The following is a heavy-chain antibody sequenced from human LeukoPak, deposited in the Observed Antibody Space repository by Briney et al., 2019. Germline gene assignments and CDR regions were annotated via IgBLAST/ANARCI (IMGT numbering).Heavy chain of an antibody. CDR1: GFTFEDYA. V-gene: IGHV3-43*02. J-gene: IGHJ6*02. Sequence: GGSLRLSCSASGFTFEDYAMDWVRQAPGKGLEWVSLISVEGGSTYYADSVKGRFTISRDNSKNSLYLHVNRLRPEDTALYSCATDIRYFDWLSGRRYYYYGMDVWGQGTTVTVSS. CDR2: ISVEGGST. D-gene: IGHD3-9*01. CDR3: ATDIRYFDWLSGRRYYYYGMDV.